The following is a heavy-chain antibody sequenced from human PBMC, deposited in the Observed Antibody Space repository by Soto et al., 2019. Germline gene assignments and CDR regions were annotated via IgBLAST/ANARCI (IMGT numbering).Heavy chain of an antibody. V-gene: IGHV3-30*18. D-gene: IGHD6-13*01. J-gene: IGHJ4*02. CDR3: GKDRAAAGTWPFDY. Sequence: GGSLRLSCAASGFTFSSYGMHWVRQAPGKGLEWVAVISYDGSNKYYADSVKGRFTISRDNSKNTLYLQVNSLRAEDTAVYHCGKDRAAAGTWPFDYWGQGTLVTVSS. CDR1: GFTFSSYG. CDR2: ISYDGSNK.